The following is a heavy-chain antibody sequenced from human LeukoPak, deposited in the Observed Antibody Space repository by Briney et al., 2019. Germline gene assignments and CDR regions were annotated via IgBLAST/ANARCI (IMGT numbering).Heavy chain of an antibody. CDR3: ARDSVKLDILTGYFDY. CDR2: ISYDGSNK. V-gene: IGHV3-30-3*01. Sequence: GRSLRLSCAASGFTFSSYAMHWVRQAPGKGLEWVAVISYDGSNKYYADSVKGRFTISRDNSKNTLYLQMNSLRAEDTAVYYCARDSVKLDILTGYFDYWGQGTLVTVSS. CDR1: GFTFSSYA. J-gene: IGHJ4*02. D-gene: IGHD3-9*01.